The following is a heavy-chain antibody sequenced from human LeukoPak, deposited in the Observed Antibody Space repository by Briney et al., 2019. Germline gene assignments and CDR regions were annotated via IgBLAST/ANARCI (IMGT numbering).Heavy chain of an antibody. V-gene: IGHV3-23*01. Sequence: GGSLRLSCAASGFTFRSYAMSRVRQAPGKGLEWVSVISNSGDSTYYADSVKGRFTISRDNSKNTLYLQMNSLRAEDTAVYYCAKDSVAGTDKYYYAMDVWGQGTTVTVSS. CDR1: GFTFRSYA. CDR2: ISNSGDST. CDR3: AKDSVAGTDKYYYAMDV. J-gene: IGHJ6*02. D-gene: IGHD6-19*01.